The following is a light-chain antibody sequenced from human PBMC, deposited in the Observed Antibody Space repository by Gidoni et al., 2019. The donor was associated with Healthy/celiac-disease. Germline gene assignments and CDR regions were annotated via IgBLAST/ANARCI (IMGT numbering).Light chain of an antibody. Sequence: SALPRPASVSGPPGQSITISCTGTSSDVGGYNYVSWYQQHPGKAPKLMIYEVSNRPSGVSNRFSGSKSGNTASLTISGLQAEDEADYYCSSYTSSSTLVFGTGTKVTVL. CDR1: SSDVGGYNY. CDR2: EVS. J-gene: IGLJ1*01. CDR3: SSYTSSSTLV. V-gene: IGLV2-14*01.